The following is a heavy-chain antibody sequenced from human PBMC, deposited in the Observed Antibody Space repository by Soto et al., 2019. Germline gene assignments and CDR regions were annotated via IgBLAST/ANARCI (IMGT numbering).Heavy chain of an antibody. Sequence: VQLVESGGGVVQPGKSLRLSCAASRFTFSSYAMDWVRQAPGKGLEWVAVISHDGSEKYYGDSVKGRFTISRDNPKNTVYLQMNSLRPDDTAVYYCARAAAYFYHYYYAMDVWGQGTAVTVSS. V-gene: IGHV3-30-3*01. CDR1: RFTFSSYA. D-gene: IGHD6-13*01. J-gene: IGHJ6*02. CDR3: ARAAAYFYHYYYAMDV. CDR2: ISHDGSEK.